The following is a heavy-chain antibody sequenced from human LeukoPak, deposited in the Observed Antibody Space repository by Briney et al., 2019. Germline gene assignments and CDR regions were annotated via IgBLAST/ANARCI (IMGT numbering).Heavy chain of an antibody. J-gene: IGHJ4*02. CDR1: GGSISSSSYY. D-gene: IGHD2-21*02. Sequence: SETLSLTCTVSGGSISSSSYYWGWIRQPPGKGLEWNGSIYYSGSTYYNPSLKSRVTISVDTSKNQFSLKLSSVTAADTAVYYCATTRGDGYWGQGTLVTVSS. CDR2: IYYSGST. CDR3: ATTRGDGY. V-gene: IGHV4-39*01.